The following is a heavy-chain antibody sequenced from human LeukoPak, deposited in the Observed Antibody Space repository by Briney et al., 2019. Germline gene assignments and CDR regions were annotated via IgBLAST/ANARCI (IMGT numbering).Heavy chain of an antibody. V-gene: IGHV4-34*01. D-gene: IGHD5-24*01. CDR2: INHSGST. Sequence: SETLSLTCAVYGGSFSGYYWSWIRQPPGKGLEWIGVINHSGSTNYNPSLKSRVTISVDTSKNQFSLKLSSVTAADTAVYYCARWLQSIYYFDYWGQGTLVTVSS. CDR1: GGSFSGYY. J-gene: IGHJ4*02. CDR3: ARWLQSIYYFDY.